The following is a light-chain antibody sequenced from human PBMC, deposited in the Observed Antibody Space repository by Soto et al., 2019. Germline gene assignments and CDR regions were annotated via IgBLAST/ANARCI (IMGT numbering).Light chain of an antibody. CDR1: QHFGSN. CDR2: GAS. V-gene: IGKV3-15*01. CDR3: QHYNNKRPQLT. J-gene: IGKJ4*01. Sequence: EIVMTQSPATLSLSPGARATLSCRANQHFGSNLAWYQQKPGQAPRLLIYGASTRATGIPDRFSGSGSGTEFTLTISSLQSEDFAVYYCQHYNNKRPQLTFGGGTKVDI.